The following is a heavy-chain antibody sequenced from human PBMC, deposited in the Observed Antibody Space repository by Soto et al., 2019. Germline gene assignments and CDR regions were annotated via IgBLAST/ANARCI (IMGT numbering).Heavy chain of an antibody. CDR1: GYNFTSYW. CDR2: IYSGDSET. Sequence: DSLKITCKASGYNFTSYWIAWVRQMPAKGLESMGIIYSGDSETKYSRSFQGQVTISADKSISTAYLQWSSLKASDTAMYYCARFIVAKEYYYGMDVWGQGTTVTVSS. V-gene: IGHV5-51*01. D-gene: IGHD5-12*01. J-gene: IGHJ6*02. CDR3: ARFIVAKEYYYGMDV.